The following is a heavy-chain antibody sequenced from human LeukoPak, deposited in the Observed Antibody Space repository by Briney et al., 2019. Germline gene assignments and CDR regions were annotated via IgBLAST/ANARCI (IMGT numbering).Heavy chain of an antibody. J-gene: IGHJ5*02. D-gene: IGHD2-15*01. CDR2: ISGSGGST. CDR1: GFTFSSYA. CDR3: AKERARYCSGGSCYR. V-gene: IGHV3-23*01. Sequence: GGSLRLSCAASGFTFSSYAMSWVRQAPGKGLEWVSAISGSGGSTYYADSVKGRYTISRDNSKNTLYLQMNSLRAEDTAVYYCAKERARYCSGGSCYRWGQGTLVTVSS.